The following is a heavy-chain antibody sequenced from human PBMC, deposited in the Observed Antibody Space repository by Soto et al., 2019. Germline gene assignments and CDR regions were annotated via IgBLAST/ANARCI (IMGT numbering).Heavy chain of an antibody. J-gene: IGHJ6*02. CDR3: ARSGYRSSWYYYYYYVMDV. Sequence: QVQLVQSGAEVKKPGASVKVSCKASGYTFTSYDINWVRQATGQGLEWMGWMNPNSGNTGYAQKLQGRVTMTRNTSISTAYMELSILRSEDTAVYYCARSGYRSSWYYYYYYVMDVWGQGTTVTVSS. V-gene: IGHV1-8*02. CDR2: MNPNSGNT. D-gene: IGHD6-13*01. CDR1: GYTFTSYD.